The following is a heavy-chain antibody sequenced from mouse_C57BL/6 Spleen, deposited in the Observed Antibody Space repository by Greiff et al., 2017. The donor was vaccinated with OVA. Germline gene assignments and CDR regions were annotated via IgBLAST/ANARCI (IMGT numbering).Heavy chain of an antibody. CDR1: GFNITDYY. D-gene: IGHD2-5*01. CDR3: TDAYYSNFSWFAY. V-gene: IGHV14-1*01. CDR2: IDPEDGDT. Sequence: EVQLQQPGAELVRPGASVKLSCTASGFNITDYYMHWVKQRPEQGLEWIGRIDPEDGDTEYAPKFQGKATMTADTSSNTAYLQLSSLTSEDTAVYYCTDAYYSNFSWFAYWGQGTLVTVSA. J-gene: IGHJ3*01.